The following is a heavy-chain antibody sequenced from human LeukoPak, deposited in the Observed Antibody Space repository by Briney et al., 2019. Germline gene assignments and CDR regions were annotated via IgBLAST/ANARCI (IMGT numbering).Heavy chain of an antibody. D-gene: IGHD6-13*01. CDR3: ARTSSLAAAVYDMDV. J-gene: IGHJ6*03. CDR2: IYPGDSDT. V-gene: IGHV5-51*01. Sequence: GESLKISCKGSGYSFTSYWIGWVRQMPGKGLEWMGIIYPGDSDTRYSPSFQGQVTISADKSFTTAYLQWSSLKASDTAMYYCARTSSLAAAVYDMDVWGKGTTVTVSS. CDR1: GYSFTSYW.